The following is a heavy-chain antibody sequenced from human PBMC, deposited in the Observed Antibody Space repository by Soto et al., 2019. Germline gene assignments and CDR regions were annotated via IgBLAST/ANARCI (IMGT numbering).Heavy chain of an antibody. J-gene: IGHJ6*02. CDR3: ARGRVSDYGMDV. D-gene: IGHD6-13*01. CDR1: GYTFTSYY. CDR2: INPSGGST. V-gene: IGHV1-46*01. Sequence: QVQLVQSGAEVKKPGASVKVSCKASGYTFTSYYMHWVRQVPGQGLEWMGIINPSGGSTSYAQKFQGRXXRXRXRATSTVYMERSSLRSEDTAVYYCARGRVSDYGMDVWGQGTTVTVSS.